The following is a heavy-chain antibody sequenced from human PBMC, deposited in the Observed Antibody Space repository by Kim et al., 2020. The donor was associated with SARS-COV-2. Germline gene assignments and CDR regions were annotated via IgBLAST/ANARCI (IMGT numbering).Heavy chain of an antibody. CDR2: ISYDGSNK. D-gene: IGHD2-15*01. CDR3: AKDKGYCSGGSCYGEGYGMDV. CDR1: GFTFSSYG. Sequence: GGSLRLSCAASGFTFSSYGMHWVRQAPGKGLEWVAVISYDGSNKYYADSVKGRFTISRDNSKNTLYLQMNSLRAEDTAVYYCAKDKGYCSGGSCYGEGYGMDVWGQGTTVTVSS. V-gene: IGHV3-30*18. J-gene: IGHJ6*02.